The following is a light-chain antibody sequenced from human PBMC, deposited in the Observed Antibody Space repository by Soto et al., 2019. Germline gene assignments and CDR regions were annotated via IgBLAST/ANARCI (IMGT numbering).Light chain of an antibody. CDR2: GAS. CDR3: QQSHNWPPWT. J-gene: IGKJ1*01. CDR1: QSISNN. V-gene: IGKV3-15*01. Sequence: EIVMTQSPATLSVSPGERATLSCRASQSISNNLAWYQQKPGQAPRLLILGASTRATGIPARFSGSGSGTDFTLPISSLQSEDVAVYYCQQSHNWPPWTFGQGTKVEIK.